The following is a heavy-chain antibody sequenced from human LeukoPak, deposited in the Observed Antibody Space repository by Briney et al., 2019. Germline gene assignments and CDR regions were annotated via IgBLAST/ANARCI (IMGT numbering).Heavy chain of an antibody. CDR3: AKVPTYDSLPYYVDY. Sequence: PGGSLRLSCSPSGFTFSYYAMHWVRQAAGRGLEFVSGISRNGGSTYYADSLKGRFTVSRDNSNNTLYLQMSSLRAEDTAIYYCAKVPTYDSLPYYVDYWGQGTRIMVSA. CDR1: GFTFSYYA. D-gene: IGHD3-22*01. CDR2: ISRNGGST. V-gene: IGHV3-64D*09. J-gene: IGHJ4*02.